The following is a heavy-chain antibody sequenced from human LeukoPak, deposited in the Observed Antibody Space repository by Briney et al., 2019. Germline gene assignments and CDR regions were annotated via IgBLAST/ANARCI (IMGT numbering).Heavy chain of an antibody. Sequence: ASVKVSFQTSGYIFTTYAIHWVRQAPGRGLEWMGLINADDGNTRYSQRFQGRVTITRDTSANTAYMELSSLRFEDTAVYYCARGIVVKPSANWFDPWGQGTPVTVSS. J-gene: IGHJ5*02. V-gene: IGHV1-3*01. D-gene: IGHD2-2*01. CDR1: GYIFTTYA. CDR2: INADDGNT. CDR3: ARGIVVKPSANWFDP.